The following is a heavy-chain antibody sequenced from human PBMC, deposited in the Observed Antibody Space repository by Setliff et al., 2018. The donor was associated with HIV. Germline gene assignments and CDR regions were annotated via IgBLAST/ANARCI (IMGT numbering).Heavy chain of an antibody. Sequence: GGSLRLSCAASGFTFSHFAMHWVRQAPGKGLEWVALIGYDGRDKYYTDSLKGRFTISRDNSNNTLYLQMNSLTTEDTAVYFCAKERRGWYPDSWGQGSLVTVSS. CDR1: GFTFSHFA. D-gene: IGHD6-19*01. CDR3: AKERRGWYPDS. J-gene: IGHJ4*02. V-gene: IGHV3-30*02. CDR2: IGYDGRDK.